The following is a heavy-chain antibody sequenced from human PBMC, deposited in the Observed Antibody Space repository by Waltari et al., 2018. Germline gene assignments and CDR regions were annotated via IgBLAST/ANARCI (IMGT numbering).Heavy chain of an antibody. CDR2: IYYSGST. V-gene: IGHV4-30-4*08. J-gene: IGHJ6*02. CDR1: GGSISSGDYY. CDR3: ARVIGYCSSTSCYYYYGMDV. Sequence: QVQLQESGPGLVKPSQTLSLTCTVSGGSISSGDYYWSWIRPPPGKGLEWIGYIYYSGSTYYNPSLKSRVTISVDTSKNQFSLKLSSVTAADTAVYYCARVIGYCSSTSCYYYYGMDVWGQGTTVTVSS. D-gene: IGHD2-2*01.